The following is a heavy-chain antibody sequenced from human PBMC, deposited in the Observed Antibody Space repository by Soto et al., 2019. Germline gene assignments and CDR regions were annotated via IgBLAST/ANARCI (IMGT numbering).Heavy chain of an antibody. D-gene: IGHD3-10*01. CDR2: INAGNGNT. J-gene: IGHJ4*02. CDR1: GYTFTSYA. CDR3: AKDLQSVDGSGSYYPDY. V-gene: IGHV1-3*01. Sequence: ASVKVSCKASGYTFTSYAMHWVRQAPGQRLEWMGWINAGNGNTKYSQKFQGRVTITRDTSASTAYMELSSLRSEDTAVYYCAKDLQSVDGSGSYYPDYWGQGTLVTVSS.